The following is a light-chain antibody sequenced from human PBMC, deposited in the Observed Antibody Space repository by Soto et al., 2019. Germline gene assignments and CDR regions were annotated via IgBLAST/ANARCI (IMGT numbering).Light chain of an antibody. CDR2: KAS. CDR3: QQYNTYPIT. CDR1: QSISSW. Sequence: DIQMTQSPSTLSASVGDRVTITCRASQSISSWLAWYQQKPGKVPKLLIYKASSLESGVPSRFSGSGSGTESTLTISSLQPDDFATYYCQQYNTYPITFGPGTKVDI. V-gene: IGKV1-5*03. J-gene: IGKJ3*01.